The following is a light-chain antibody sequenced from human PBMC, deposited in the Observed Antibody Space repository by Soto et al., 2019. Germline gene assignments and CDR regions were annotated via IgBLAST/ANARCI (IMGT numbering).Light chain of an antibody. CDR1: RSISNW. CDR3: QEYSAFSRT. J-gene: IGKJ2*01. V-gene: IGKV1-5*03. Sequence: DIQRTQSPSTLSASVGDRVTITCRASRSISNWLAGYRQKPGKAPKLLIYKASSLESGVPSRFSGSGSGTEFTLTISSLQPDDFATYYCQEYSAFSRTFGQGTKLQIK. CDR2: KAS.